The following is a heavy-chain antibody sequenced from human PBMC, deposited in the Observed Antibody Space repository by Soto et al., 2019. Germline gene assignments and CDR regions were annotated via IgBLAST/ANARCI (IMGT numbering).Heavy chain of an antibody. CDR3: VRECSGGYFDY. Sequence: QVQLVQSGAEVKKPGASVRVSCKASGYTFTNYYMHWGRQAPGQGLEWVGIINCGGGGTNYAQKFQGRVIMTRDTPTNTVYMDLSSLRSEDTAVYYCVRECSGGYFDYWGQGILVTVST. J-gene: IGHJ4*02. CDR1: GYTFTNYY. V-gene: IGHV1-46*01. CDR2: INCGGGGT. D-gene: IGHD3-10*02.